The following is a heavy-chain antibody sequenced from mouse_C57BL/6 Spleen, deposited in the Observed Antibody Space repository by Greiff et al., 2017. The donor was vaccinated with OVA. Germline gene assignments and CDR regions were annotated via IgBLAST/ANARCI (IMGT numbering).Heavy chain of an antibody. CDR3: ATMVTTSFYYFDY. CDR1: GFTFSDYY. CDR2: INYDGSST. D-gene: IGHD2-1*01. J-gene: IGHJ2*01. Sequence: VQLKESEGGLVQPGSSMKLSCTASGFTFSDYYMAWVRQVPEKGLEWVANINYDGSSTYYLDSLKSRFIISRDNAKNILYLQMSSLKSEDTATYYCATMVTTSFYYFDYWGQGTTLTVSS. V-gene: IGHV5-16*01.